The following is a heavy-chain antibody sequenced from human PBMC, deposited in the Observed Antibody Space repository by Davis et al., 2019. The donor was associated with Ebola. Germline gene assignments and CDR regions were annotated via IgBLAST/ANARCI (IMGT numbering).Heavy chain of an antibody. D-gene: IGHD2-21*01. V-gene: IGHV3-30*02. J-gene: IGHJ3*02. Sequence: GESLKISCAASGFTFSSYGMHWVRQAPGKGLEWVAFIRYDGSNKYYADSVKGRFTISRDNSKNTLYLQMNSLRAEDTAVYYCAREPDYSLEAFDIWGQGTMVTVSS. CDR1: GFTFSSYG. CDR2: IRYDGSNK. CDR3: AREPDYSLEAFDI.